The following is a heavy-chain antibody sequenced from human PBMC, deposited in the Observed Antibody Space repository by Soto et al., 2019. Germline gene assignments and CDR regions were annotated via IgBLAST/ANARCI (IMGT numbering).Heavy chain of an antibody. CDR1: GGTFSSYA. V-gene: IGHV1-69*13. D-gene: IGHD3-22*01. CDR2: IIPILGTA. Sequence: ASVKVSCKASGGTFSSYAISWVRQAPGQGLEWMGGIIPILGTANYAQKFQGRVTITADESTSTAYMELSSLRSEDTAVYYCARTYISGYYEVLSGMDVWGQGTTVTVSS. CDR3: ARTYISGYYEVLSGMDV. J-gene: IGHJ6*02.